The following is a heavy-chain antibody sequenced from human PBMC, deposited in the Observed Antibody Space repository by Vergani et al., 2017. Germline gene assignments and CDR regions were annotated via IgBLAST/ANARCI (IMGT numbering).Heavy chain of an antibody. D-gene: IGHD2-2*01. V-gene: IGHV1-69*01. CDR2: IIPIFGTA. Sequence: QVQLVQSGAEVKKPGSSVKVSCKASGGTFSSYAISWVRQAPGQGLEWMGGIIPIFGTANYAQKFQGRVTITADESTSTAYMERSSLRSEDTAVYYCARENCSSTSCYPYWFDPWGQGTLVTVSS. CDR3: ARENCSSTSCYPYWFDP. J-gene: IGHJ5*02. CDR1: GGTFSSYA.